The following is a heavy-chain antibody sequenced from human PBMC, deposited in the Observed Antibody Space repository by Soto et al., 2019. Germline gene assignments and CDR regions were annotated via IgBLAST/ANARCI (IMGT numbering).Heavy chain of an antibody. V-gene: IGHV3-53*01. CDR1: GFTVSSNY. J-gene: IGHJ4*01. CDR3: ARDKRRDGPFAY. Sequence: PGGSLRLSCAASGFTVSSNYMTWVRQTPGKGLEWVSVIYSGGDTYYADSVKGRFTISRDNSKNTLYLQMNSLRAEDTAVYYCARDKRRDGPFAYWAQGTLVTV. CDR2: IYSGGDT.